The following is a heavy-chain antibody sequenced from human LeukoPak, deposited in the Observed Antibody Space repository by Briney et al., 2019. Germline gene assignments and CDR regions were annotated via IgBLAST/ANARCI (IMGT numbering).Heavy chain of an antibody. J-gene: IGHJ6*03. V-gene: IGHV4-59*01. D-gene: IGHD5-12*01. CDR2: IYYSGST. CDR3: ARVVYSGYDFRGAMDV. CDR1: GGSISSYY. Sequence: SETLSLTCTVSGGSISSYYWSWIRQPPGKGLEWIGYIYYSGSTNYNPSLKSRVTISVDTSKNQFSLKLSSVTAADTAVYYCARVVYSGYDFRGAMDVWGKGATVTVSS.